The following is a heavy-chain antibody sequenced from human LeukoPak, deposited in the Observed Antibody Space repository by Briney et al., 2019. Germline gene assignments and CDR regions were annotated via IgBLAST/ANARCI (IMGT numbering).Heavy chain of an antibody. Sequence: ASVKVSCKASGYTFTGYYMHWVRQAPGQGLEWMGWINPNSGGTNYAQKIQGRVTMTRDTSISTAYMELSRLRSDDTAVYYCARRCSGGSCYYDYWGQGTLVTVSS. J-gene: IGHJ4*02. D-gene: IGHD2-15*01. CDR1: GYTFTGYY. CDR2: INPNSGGT. CDR3: ARRCSGGSCYYDY. V-gene: IGHV1-2*02.